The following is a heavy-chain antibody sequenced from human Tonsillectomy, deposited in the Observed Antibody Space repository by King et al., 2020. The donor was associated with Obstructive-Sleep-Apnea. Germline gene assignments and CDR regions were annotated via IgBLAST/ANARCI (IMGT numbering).Heavy chain of an antibody. D-gene: IGHD3-10*01. CDR3: ARGLGGVWFGEWGVRDV. CDR2: IYYSGST. CDR1: GGSISSYY. V-gene: IGHV4-59*01. J-gene: IGHJ6*02. Sequence: VQLQESGPGLVKPSETLSLTCTVSGGSISSYYWMWIRQPPGKGLEWIGYIYYSGSTNYNPSLKSRVTISVDTSKNQFSLKLGSVTAADTAVYYCARGLGGVWFGEWGVRDVWGQGTTVTVSS.